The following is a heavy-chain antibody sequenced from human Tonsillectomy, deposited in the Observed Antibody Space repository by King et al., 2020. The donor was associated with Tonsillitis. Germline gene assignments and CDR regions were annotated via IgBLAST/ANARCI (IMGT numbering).Heavy chain of an antibody. CDR1: GFTFSSYG. Sequence: QLVQSGGGVVQPGRSLRLSCAASGFTFSSYGMHWVRQAPGKGLEWVAVISYDGSNKYYADSVKGRFTISRDNSKNTLYLQMNSLRAEDTAVYYCAKDIRRKGIAANDGMDVWGQGTTVTVSS. CDR3: AKDIRRKGIAANDGMDV. V-gene: IGHV3-30*18. CDR2: ISYDGSNK. J-gene: IGHJ6*02. D-gene: IGHD6-13*01.